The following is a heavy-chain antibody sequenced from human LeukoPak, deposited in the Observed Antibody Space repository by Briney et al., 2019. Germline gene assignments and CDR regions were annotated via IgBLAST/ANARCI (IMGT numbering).Heavy chain of an antibody. J-gene: IGHJ4*02. D-gene: IGHD6-13*01. CDR1: GFTFSSYG. Sequence: QSGRSLRLSCAASGFTFSSYGMHWVRQAPGKGLEWVAFIWYDGSKKYYADSVKGRFTISRDNSENTLFLQMDSLRAEDTAVYFCARDVGSSWPVDYWGQGTLVTVSS. CDR2: IWYDGSKK. CDR3: ARDVGSSWPVDY. V-gene: IGHV3-33*08.